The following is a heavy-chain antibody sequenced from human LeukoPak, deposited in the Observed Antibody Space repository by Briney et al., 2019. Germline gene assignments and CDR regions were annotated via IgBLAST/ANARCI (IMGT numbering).Heavy chain of an antibody. Sequence: SETLSLTCTVSGGSISSYYWSWIRQPPGKGLEWIGYIYYSGSTNYNPSLKSRVTISVDTSKNQFSLKLSSVTAADTAVYYCARVYRDPGGSGYYFDYWGQGTLVTVSS. D-gene: IGHD3-10*01. J-gene: IGHJ4*02. CDR2: IYYSGST. CDR3: ARVYRDPGGSGYYFDY. V-gene: IGHV4-59*01. CDR1: GGSISSYY.